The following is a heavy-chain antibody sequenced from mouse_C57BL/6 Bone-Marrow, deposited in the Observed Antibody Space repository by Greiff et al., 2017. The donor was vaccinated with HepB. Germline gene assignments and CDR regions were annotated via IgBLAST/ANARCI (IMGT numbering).Heavy chain of an antibody. J-gene: IGHJ3*01. CDR1: GFSFTSYG. CDR2: IWRGGST. V-gene: IGHV2-5*01. Sequence: VQLQQSGPGLVQPSQSLSITCTVSGFSFTSYGVHWVRQSPGKGLEWLGVIWRGGSTDYNAAFMSRLSITKDNSKSQVFFKMNSLQADDTAIYYCAKGGLYYYGSSFAYWGQGTLVTVSA. D-gene: IGHD1-1*01. CDR3: AKGGLYYYGSSFAY.